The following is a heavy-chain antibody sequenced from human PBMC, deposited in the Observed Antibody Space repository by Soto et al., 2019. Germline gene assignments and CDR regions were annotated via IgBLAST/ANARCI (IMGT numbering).Heavy chain of an antibody. Sequence: ASVKVSCKASGGTFSSYAISWVRQAPGQGLEWMGGIIPIFGTANYAQKFQGRVTITADESTSTAYMELSSLRSEDTAVYYCARRPSSIAARSMALKYYGMDVWGQGTTAPVSS. D-gene: IGHD6-6*01. J-gene: IGHJ6*02. V-gene: IGHV1-69*13. CDR1: GGTFSSYA. CDR3: ARRPSSIAARSMALKYYGMDV. CDR2: IIPIFGTA.